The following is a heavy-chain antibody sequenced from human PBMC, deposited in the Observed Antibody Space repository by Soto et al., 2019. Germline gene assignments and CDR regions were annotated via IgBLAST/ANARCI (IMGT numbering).Heavy chain of an antibody. CDR1: GYRFTSYW. CDR2: IHPGDSDT. J-gene: IGHJ4*02. D-gene: IGHD3-16*01. Sequence: GESLKISCQGSGYRFTSYWIGWVRQMPGKGLEWMGIIHPGDSDTRYSPSFQGQVTISVDKSISTAYLQWDSLKASDTAIYYCASLKRGTFYFDFWGQGTLVTVSS. CDR3: ASLKRGTFYFDF. V-gene: IGHV5-51*01.